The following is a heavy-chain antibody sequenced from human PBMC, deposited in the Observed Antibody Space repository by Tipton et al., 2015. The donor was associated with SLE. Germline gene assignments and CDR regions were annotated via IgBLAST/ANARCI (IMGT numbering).Heavy chain of an antibody. D-gene: IGHD6-19*01. CDR3: ARSSGWGAKYCQD. Sequence: TLSLTCTVSGGSVSSQYWSWIRQPPGKGLEWIGYIYHSGSTNYNPSLTSRVTISVDTSKSQFYLNPRSVTAADTAVNYCARSSGWGAKYCQDRGQGALVPVSS. J-gene: IGHJ1*01. CDR1: GGSVSSQY. V-gene: IGHV4-59*02. CDR2: IYHSGST.